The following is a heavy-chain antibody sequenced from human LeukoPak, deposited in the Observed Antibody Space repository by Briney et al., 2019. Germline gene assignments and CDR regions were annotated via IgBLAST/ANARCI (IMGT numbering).Heavy chain of an antibody. V-gene: IGHV3-30-3*01. J-gene: IGHJ4*02. CDR1: GFTFSSYA. D-gene: IGHD6-13*01. CDR2: ISYDGSNK. CDR3: ARANDAAAGDFDY. Sequence: GGSLRLSCAASGFTFSSYAMHWVRQAPGKGLEWVAVISYDGSNKYYAGSVKGRFTISRDNSKNTLYLQMNSLRAEDTAVYYCARANDAAAGDFDYWGQGTLVTVSS.